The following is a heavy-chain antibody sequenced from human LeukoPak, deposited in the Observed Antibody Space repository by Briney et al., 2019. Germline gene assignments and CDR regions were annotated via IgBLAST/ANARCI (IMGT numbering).Heavy chain of an antibody. CDR3: ARAQEVRGVIIFDY. CDR1: GGSISSSSYY. V-gene: IGHV4-39*07. Sequence: SETLSLTCTVSGGSISSSSYYWGWIRQPPGKGLEWIGSIYYSGSTCYNPSLKSRVTISVDTSKNQFSLKLSSVTAADTAVYYCARAQEVRGVIIFDYWGQGTLVTVSS. D-gene: IGHD3-10*01. J-gene: IGHJ4*02. CDR2: IYYSGST.